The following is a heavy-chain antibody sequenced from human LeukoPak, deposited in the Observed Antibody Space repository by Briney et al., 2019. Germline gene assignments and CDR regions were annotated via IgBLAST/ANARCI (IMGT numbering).Heavy chain of an antibody. CDR3: ARGPNSNWSGLDF. D-gene: IGHD6-6*01. CDR1: AFTFSDHW. V-gene: IGHV3-7*01. CDR2: ISHDGSEK. J-gene: IGHJ4*02. Sequence: PGGSLRLSCTASAFTFSDHWMHWVRQAPGKGLEWVAIISHDGSEKSYADSVKGRFTVSRDNAKNTLYLQVNNLRAEDTAVYYCARGPNSNWSGLDFWGQGTLLTVSS.